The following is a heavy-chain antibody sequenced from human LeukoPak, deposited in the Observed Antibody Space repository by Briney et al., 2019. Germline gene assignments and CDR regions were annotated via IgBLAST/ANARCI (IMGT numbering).Heavy chain of an antibody. J-gene: IGHJ6*03. V-gene: IGHV4-34*01. CDR3: ARGVVSYYYYYMDV. Sequence: SETLSHTCAVYGGSFSGYYWSWIRQPPGKGLEWIGEINHSGSTNYNPSLKSRVTISVDTSKNQFSLKLSSVTAADTAVYYCARGVVSYYYYYMDVWGKGTTVTVSS. D-gene: IGHD2-15*01. CDR2: INHSGST. CDR1: GGSFSGYY.